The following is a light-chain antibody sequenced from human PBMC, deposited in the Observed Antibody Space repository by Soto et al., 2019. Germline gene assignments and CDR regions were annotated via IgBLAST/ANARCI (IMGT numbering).Light chain of an antibody. CDR1: QSVNRN. V-gene: IGKV3-15*01. CDR3: QQYNNWWT. CDR2: AAS. Sequence: EIVMTQSPATLSVSPGERATLSCRASQSVNRNLAWYQQKPGQAPRLLISAASTRATGIPARFSGSESETEFTLTISSLQSEDFAVYYCQQYNNWWTFGQGTKVEMK. J-gene: IGKJ1*01.